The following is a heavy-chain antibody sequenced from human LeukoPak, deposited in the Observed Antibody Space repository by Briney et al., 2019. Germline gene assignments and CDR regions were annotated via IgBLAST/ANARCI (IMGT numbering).Heavy chain of an antibody. Sequence: PGGSLRLSCAASGFTFSDYYMSWIRQAPGKGLEWVSYISGSSSYTNYADSVKGRFTISRDNAKNSLYLQMNSLRAEDTAVYYCARDQQDSGWYDYWGQGTLVTVSS. CDR1: GFTFSDYY. D-gene: IGHD6-19*01. CDR2: ISGSSSYT. CDR3: ARDQQDSGWYDY. J-gene: IGHJ4*02. V-gene: IGHV3-11*06.